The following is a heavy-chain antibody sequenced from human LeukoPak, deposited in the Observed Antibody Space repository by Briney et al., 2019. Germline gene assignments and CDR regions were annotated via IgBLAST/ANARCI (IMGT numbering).Heavy chain of an antibody. CDR2: ISGSGGST. J-gene: IGHJ4*02. CDR3: AKPRSDYYYSAFDY. Sequence: PGGSLRLSWAADGFTFSSYAMSWDRQAPGRGMEWVSGISGSGGSTYYADSVKGRFTISRDNSKNTLYLQMNSLRAEGTAVYYCAKPRSDYYYSAFDYWGQGTLVTVSS. D-gene: IGHD3-22*01. V-gene: IGHV3-23*01. CDR1: GFTFSSYA.